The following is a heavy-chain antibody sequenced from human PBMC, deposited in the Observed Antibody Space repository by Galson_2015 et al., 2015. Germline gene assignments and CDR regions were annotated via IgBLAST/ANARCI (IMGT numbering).Heavy chain of an antibody. D-gene: IGHD2-8*01. J-gene: IGHJ6*02. CDR3: AKDRCSYSYDGIDV. Sequence: SLRLSCAASGFTFRSDGTHWVRQAPGKGLEWVAMTSYDGTNKYHADSVKGRFTISRDNSNNTLYLQMNRLRSEVTGVYYCAKDRCSYSYDGIDVWGQGTTVTVSS. CDR1: GFTFRSDG. V-gene: IGHV3-30*18. CDR2: TSYDGTNK.